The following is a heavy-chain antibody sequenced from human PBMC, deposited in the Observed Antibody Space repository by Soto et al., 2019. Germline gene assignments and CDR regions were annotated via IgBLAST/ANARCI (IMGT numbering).Heavy chain of an antibody. J-gene: IGHJ5*02. CDR3: ARGRLRLMYNWFDP. V-gene: IGHV4-34*01. CDR2: INHSGST. Sequence: SETLSLTCAVYGGSFSGYYWSWIRQPPGKGLEWIGEINHSGSTNYNPSLKSRVTISVDTSKNQFSLKLSSVTAADTAVYYCARGRLRLMYNWFDPWGQGTLVTVSS. D-gene: IGHD4-17*01. CDR1: GGSFSGYY.